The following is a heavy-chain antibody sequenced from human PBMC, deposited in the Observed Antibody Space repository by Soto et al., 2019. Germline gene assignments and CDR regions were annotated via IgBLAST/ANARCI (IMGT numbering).Heavy chain of an antibody. D-gene: IGHD3-16*02. CDR2: ISGSGGST. CDR3: VNDILNEFGGVIVMGVHFDY. Sequence: EVQLLESGGGLVQPGGSLRLSCAASGFTFSSYAMSWVRQAPGKGLEWVSAISGSGGSTYYADSVKGRFTISRDNSKNTLYLQMNSLGAEDTVVYYCVNDILNEFGGVIVMGVHFDYWGQGTLVTVSS. V-gene: IGHV3-23*01. CDR1: GFTFSSYA. J-gene: IGHJ4*02.